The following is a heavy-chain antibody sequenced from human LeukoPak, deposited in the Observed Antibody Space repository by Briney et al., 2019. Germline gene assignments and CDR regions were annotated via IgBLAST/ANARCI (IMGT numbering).Heavy chain of an antibody. CDR3: ARRGGNNWSGYSPYYYYGMDV. CDR2: MNPKSGNT. Sequence: ASVKVSCKASGYSFTTYDINWVRQATGQGLEWMGWMNPKSGNTGYAQKFQDRVTLTRNTSISTAYMELSSLKFEDTAVYYCARRGGNNWSGYSPYYYYGMDVWGRGTTVTVSS. V-gene: IGHV1-8*01. J-gene: IGHJ6*02. D-gene: IGHD3-3*01. CDR1: GYSFTTYD.